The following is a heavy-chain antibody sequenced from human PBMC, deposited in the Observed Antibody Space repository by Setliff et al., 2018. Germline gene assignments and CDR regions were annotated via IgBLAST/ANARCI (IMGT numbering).Heavy chain of an antibody. V-gene: IGHV1-2*06. CDR2: INPNSGGT. CDR3: ARVKAPALYYYMDV. D-gene: IGHD3-16*02. J-gene: IGHJ6*03. Sequence: ASVKVSCKASGYTFTGYYMHWVRQAPGQGLEWMGRINPNSGGTNYAQKFQGRVTMTGDTSISTAYMELSRLRSDDTAVYYCARVKAPALYYYMDVWGKGTTVTVSS. CDR1: GYTFTGYY.